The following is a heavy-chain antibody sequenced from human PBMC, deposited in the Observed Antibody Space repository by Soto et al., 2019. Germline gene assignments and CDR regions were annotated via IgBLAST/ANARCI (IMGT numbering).Heavy chain of an antibody. CDR1: GGSISSGGYY. CDR3: ARNGGDAFLRLIERYYFDY. CDR2: IYYSGST. Sequence: QVQLQESGPGLVKPSQTLSLTCTVSGGSISSGGYYWSWIRQHPGKGLEWIGYIYYSGSTYYNPSLKSRVTISVDTSKNQFSLKLSSVTAADTAVYYCARNGGDAFLRLIERYYFDYWGQGTLVTVSS. V-gene: IGHV4-31*03. D-gene: IGHD3-16*01. J-gene: IGHJ4*02.